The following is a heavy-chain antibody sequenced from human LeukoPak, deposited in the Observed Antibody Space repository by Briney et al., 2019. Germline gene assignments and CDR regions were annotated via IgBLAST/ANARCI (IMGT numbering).Heavy chain of an antibody. V-gene: IGHV3-21*01. Sequence: GGSLRLSCAASGFSFSSYAMSWVRQAPGKGLEWVSSISSSSSDYKYYADSMKGRFTISRDNAKNSLYLQMNSLRVEDTAVYYCARDRDGFSLVRDRTYYYMDVWGKGTTVTVSS. J-gene: IGHJ6*03. CDR1: GFSFSSYA. CDR3: ARDRDGFSLVRDRTYYYMDV. CDR2: ISSSSSDYK. D-gene: IGHD3-10*01.